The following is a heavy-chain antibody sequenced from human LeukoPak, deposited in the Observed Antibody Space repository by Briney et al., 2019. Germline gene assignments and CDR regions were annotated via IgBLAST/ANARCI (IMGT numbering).Heavy chain of an antibody. Sequence: SQTLSLTCTVSGDSVISGDYRWTWIRQPPGKGLEWIGYTYFTGSTYFNPSLKRRVAISIDTSKNQFSLQLTSVTVADTAVYYCARVQKSISGYYYLADSWGPGTLVPVSS. CDR3: ARVQKSISGYYYLADS. D-gene: IGHD3-22*01. CDR1: GDSVISGDYR. CDR2: TYFTGST. J-gene: IGHJ4*02. V-gene: IGHV4-30-4*01.